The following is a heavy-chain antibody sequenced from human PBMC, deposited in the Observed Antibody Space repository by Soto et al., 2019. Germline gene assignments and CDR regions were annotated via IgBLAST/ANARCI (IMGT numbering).Heavy chain of an antibody. CDR3: ARELRSYDILTGYYQPNWFDP. Sequence: GGSLRLSCAASGFTVSSNYMSWVRQAPGKGLEWVSVIYSGGSTYYADSVKGRFTISRDNSKNTRYLQMNSLRAEDTAVYYCARELRSYDILTGYYQPNWFDPWGQGTLVTVSS. CDR2: IYSGGST. D-gene: IGHD3-9*01. J-gene: IGHJ5*02. CDR1: GFTVSSNY. V-gene: IGHV3-53*01.